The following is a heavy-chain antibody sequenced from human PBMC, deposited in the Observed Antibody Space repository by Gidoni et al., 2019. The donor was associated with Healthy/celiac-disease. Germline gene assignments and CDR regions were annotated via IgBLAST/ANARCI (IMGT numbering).Heavy chain of an antibody. Sequence: EVQLVESGGGLVQPGGSLKLSCAASGFTFSGSAMHWVRQASGKGLEWVGRIRSKANSYATAYAASVKGRFTISRDDSKNTAYLQMNSLKTEDTAVYYCTIQLWVVSYGMDVWGQGTTVTVSS. CDR2: IRSKANSYAT. V-gene: IGHV3-73*02. D-gene: IGHD5-18*01. J-gene: IGHJ6*02. CDR1: GFTFSGSA. CDR3: TIQLWVVSYGMDV.